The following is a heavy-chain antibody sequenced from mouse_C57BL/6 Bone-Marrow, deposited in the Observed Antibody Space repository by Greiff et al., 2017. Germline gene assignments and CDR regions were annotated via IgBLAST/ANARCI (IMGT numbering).Heavy chain of an antibody. V-gene: IGHV1-26*01. Sequence: VQLQQSGPELVKPGASVKISCKASGYTFTDYYMNWVKQSHGKSLEWIGDINPNNGGTSYNQKFKGKATLTVDKSSSTAYMELRSLTSEDSAVYYCARRAPYYYGSSSYYAMDHWGQGTSVTVSS. J-gene: IGHJ4*01. CDR2: INPNNGGT. D-gene: IGHD1-1*01. CDR1: GYTFTDYY. CDR3: ARRAPYYYGSSSYYAMDH.